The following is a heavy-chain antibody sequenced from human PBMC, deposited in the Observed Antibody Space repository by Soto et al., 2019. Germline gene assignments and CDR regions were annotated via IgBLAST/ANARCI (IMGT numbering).Heavy chain of an antibody. CDR2: IYWNDDK. CDR1: GFSLSTTGVG. CDR3: ARTYGGEFHY. Sequence: SGPTLVNPTQTLTLTCSFSGFSLSTTGVGVGWIRQPPGRTLEWLAVIYWNDDKRYSPSLKSGVTITKDTSKNQVVLTMTNMDPVDTATYYCARTYGGEFHYWGQGTLVT. V-gene: IGHV2-5*01. J-gene: IGHJ4*02. D-gene: IGHD3-10*01.